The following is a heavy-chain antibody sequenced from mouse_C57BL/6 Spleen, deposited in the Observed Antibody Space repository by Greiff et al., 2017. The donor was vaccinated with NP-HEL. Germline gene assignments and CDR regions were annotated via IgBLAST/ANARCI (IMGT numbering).Heavy chain of an antibody. V-gene: IGHV5-6*01. D-gene: IGHD1-1*01. Sequence: EVQRVESGGDLVKPGGSLKLSCAASGFTFSSYGMSWVRQTPDKRLEWVATISSGGSYTYYPDSVKGRFTISRDNAKNNLYLQMSSLKSEDTAMYDCARQGDYGSPFAYWGQGTLVTVSA. CDR3: ARQGDYGSPFAY. CDR2: ISSGGSYT. J-gene: IGHJ3*01. CDR1: GFTFSSYG.